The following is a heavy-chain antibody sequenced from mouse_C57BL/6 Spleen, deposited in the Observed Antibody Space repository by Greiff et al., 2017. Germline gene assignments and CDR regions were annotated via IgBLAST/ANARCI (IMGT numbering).Heavy chain of an antibody. CDR3: ARGNLGFDY. J-gene: IGHJ2*01. D-gene: IGHD4-1*02. Sequence: QVQLQQSGAELVRPGASVKLSCKASGYTFTDYYINWVKQRPGQGLEWIARIYPGSGNTYYNEKFKGKATLTAEKSSSTAYMQLSSLTSEDSAVDFCARGNLGFDYWGQGTTLTVSS. CDR2: IYPGSGNT. V-gene: IGHV1-76*01. CDR1: GYTFTDYY.